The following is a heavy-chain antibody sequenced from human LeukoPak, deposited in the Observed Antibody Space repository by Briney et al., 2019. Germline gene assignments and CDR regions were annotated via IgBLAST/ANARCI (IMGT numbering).Heavy chain of an antibody. J-gene: IGHJ6*03. CDR3: ARLHWESGGIYFYYYMDV. V-gene: IGHV1-8*02. Sequence: ASVTVSFKASGYTFTSYGISWVRQAPGQGLEWMASMNPNNGNTAYARKFQGRVTMTRDTSIGTAYLELSALRSEDTAVYYCARLHWESGGIYFYYYMDVWGKGTTVTVSS. CDR2: MNPNNGNT. CDR1: GYTFTSYG. D-gene: IGHD3-16*01.